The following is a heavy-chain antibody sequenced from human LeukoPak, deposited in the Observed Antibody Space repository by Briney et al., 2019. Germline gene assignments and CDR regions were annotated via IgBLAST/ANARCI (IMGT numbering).Heavy chain of an antibody. CDR3: VVGGAGGGYFPN. CDR1: ELSFSLST. J-gene: IGHJ1*01. V-gene: IGHV3-7*01. Sequence: GGALRLPCSAFELSFSLSTMSWAPQAAGKGGEWVAKMKEDGSNENYVDSVKGRFTISRDNSKNSLYLQMNSLRPEDTAVYFCVVGGAGGGYFPNWGQGSLVIVSA. D-gene: IGHD3-16*01. CDR2: MKEDGSNE.